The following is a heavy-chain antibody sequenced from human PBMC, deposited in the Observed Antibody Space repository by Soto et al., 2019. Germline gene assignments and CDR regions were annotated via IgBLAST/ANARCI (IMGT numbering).Heavy chain of an antibody. CDR2: IKQDGSEK. CDR1: GFTFSSYW. J-gene: IGHJ5*02. V-gene: IGHV3-7*01. CDR3: ARVGPYNWFDP. Sequence: EVQLVESGGGLVQPGGSLRLSCAASGFTFSSYWMSWVRQAPGKGLEWVANIKQDGSEKYYVDSVKGRFTISRDNAKNSLYLQMTSLRAEDTAVYYCARVGPYNWFDPWGQGTLVTVSS.